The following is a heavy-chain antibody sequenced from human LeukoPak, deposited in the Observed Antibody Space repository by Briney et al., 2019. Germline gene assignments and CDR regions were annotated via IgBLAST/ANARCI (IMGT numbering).Heavy chain of an antibody. V-gene: IGHV4-61*02. CDR1: GDSITNYNYY. J-gene: IGHJ4*02. D-gene: IGHD6-19*01. CDR3: ARLGSVAGTGLPDY. CDR2: VYPRGNT. Sequence: SETLSLTCTVSGDSITNYNYYWSWVRQPAGKGLEWIGRVYPRGNTNYNPYNPSLTGRVSISIDASRNQFSLKLSSVTAADTAVYYCARLGSVAGTGLPDYWGQGTLVTVSS.